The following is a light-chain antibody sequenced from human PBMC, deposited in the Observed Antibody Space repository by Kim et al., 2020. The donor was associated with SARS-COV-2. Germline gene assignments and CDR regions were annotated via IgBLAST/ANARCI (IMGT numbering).Light chain of an antibody. CDR2: EVS. V-gene: IGLV2-23*02. Sequence: QSALTQPASVSGSPGESITISCTGTSSDVGSYNLVSWYQQHPGKAPELMIYEVSKRHSGVSNRFTGSKSGNTASLTISGIQAEDEADYYCCSYAADSTDVFGTGTKVTVL. J-gene: IGLJ1*01. CDR1: SSDVGSYNL. CDR3: CSYAADSTDV.